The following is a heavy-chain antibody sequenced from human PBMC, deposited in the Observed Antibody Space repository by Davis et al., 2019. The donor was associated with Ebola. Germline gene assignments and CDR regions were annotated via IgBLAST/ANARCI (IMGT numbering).Heavy chain of an antibody. D-gene: IGHD1-1*01. CDR1: GYTFTSYG. CDR3: ARAQFPTTSDH. CDR2: ISAYNGNT. V-gene: IGHV1-18*01. J-gene: IGHJ4*02. Sequence: ASVKVSCKASGYTFTSYGISWVRQAPGQGLEWMGWISAYNGNTNYAQNLQGSVTMTTDTSTSTAYMEVGSLRSDDTAVYYCARAQFPTTSDHWGQGTLVTVSS.